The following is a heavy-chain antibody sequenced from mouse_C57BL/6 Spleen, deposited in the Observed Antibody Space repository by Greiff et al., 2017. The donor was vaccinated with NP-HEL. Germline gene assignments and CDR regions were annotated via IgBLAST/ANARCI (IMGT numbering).Heavy chain of an antibody. Sequence: VQLQQPGAELVRPGSSVKLSCKASGYTFTSYWMAWVKQRPGQGLEWIGNIYPSDSETHYTQKFKDKATLTVDKSSSTAYMQLSSLTSEDSAVYYCAREELGRGAYWGQGTLVTVSA. V-gene: IGHV1-61*01. CDR1: GYTFTSYW. CDR2: IYPSDSET. D-gene: IGHD4-1*01. J-gene: IGHJ3*01. CDR3: AREELGRGAY.